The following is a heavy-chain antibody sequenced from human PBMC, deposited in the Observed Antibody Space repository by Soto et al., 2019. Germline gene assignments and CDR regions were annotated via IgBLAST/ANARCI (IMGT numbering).Heavy chain of an antibody. Sequence: EVQLVESGGGLVQPGGSLRLSCGASGFTFSSYWMSWVRQAPGKGLEWVANIKQAGSEKYYVDSVKGPFTISRDNAKNSLYLQMNSLRAEDTAVYYCARDDVYSDYDYIWGSYHPRGAFDYWGQGTLVTVSS. D-gene: IGHD3-16*02. CDR2: IKQAGSEK. CDR3: ARDDVYSDYDYIWGSYHPRGAFDY. V-gene: IGHV3-7*01. CDR1: GFTFSSYW. J-gene: IGHJ4*02.